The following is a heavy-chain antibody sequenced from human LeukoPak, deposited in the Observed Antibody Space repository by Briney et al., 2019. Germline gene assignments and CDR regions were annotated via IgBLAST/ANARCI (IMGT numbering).Heavy chain of an antibody. D-gene: IGHD5-18*01. V-gene: IGHV3-23*01. J-gene: IGHJ4*02. Sequence: GGSLRLSCAASGFTFSSYAMSWVRQAPGKGLEWVSGISGSGDSTYYADSVKGRPTISRDNFKNTLYLQMNSLRAEDTALYYCAKRGGYGSIDYWGQGTLVAVSS. CDR3: AKRGGYGSIDY. CDR2: ISGSGDST. CDR1: GFTFSSYA.